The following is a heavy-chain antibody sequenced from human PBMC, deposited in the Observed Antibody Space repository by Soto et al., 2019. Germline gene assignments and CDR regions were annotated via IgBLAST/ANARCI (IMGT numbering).Heavy chain of an antibody. Sequence: SETLSLTCAFSAYSITKAYYWAWIRQPPGKGLEWIGSIYRSGNTYYNPSLKSRVTISVDTSENHFSLKLISVTAADTAVYYCARGENDAFDIWGQGTMVTVSS. CDR3: ARGENDAFDI. CDR2: IYRSGNT. J-gene: IGHJ3*02. V-gene: IGHV4-38-2*01. CDR1: AYSITKAYY.